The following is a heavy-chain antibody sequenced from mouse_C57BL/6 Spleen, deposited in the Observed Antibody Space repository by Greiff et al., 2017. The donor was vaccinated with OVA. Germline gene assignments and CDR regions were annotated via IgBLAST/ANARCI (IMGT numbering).Heavy chain of an antibody. CDR3: TSFYYAQY. V-gene: IGHV1-15*01. CDR2: IDPETGGT. J-gene: IGHJ2*01. D-gene: IGHD2-1*01. CDR1: GYTFTDYE. Sequence: QVQLKESGAELVRPGASVTLSCKASGYTFTDYEMHWVKQTPVHGLEWIGAIDPETGGTAYNQKFKGKAILTADKSSSTAYMELRSLTSEDSAVYYCTSFYYAQYWGQGTTLTVSS.